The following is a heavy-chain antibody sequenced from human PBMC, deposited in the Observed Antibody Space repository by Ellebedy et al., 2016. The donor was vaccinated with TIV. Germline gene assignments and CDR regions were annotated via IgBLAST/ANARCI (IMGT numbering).Heavy chain of an antibody. Sequence: MPSETLSLTCIVSGDSIDSYSWSWIRQSPGKGLEWIAFIYHSGGTNYNPSLKSRVTMSADMSKNQFSLKLTSVTAADTAVYYCAAGLAYCSSTRCYAGGDFDHWGQGTLVTVSS. J-gene: IGHJ4*02. CDR1: GDSIDSYS. CDR2: IYHSGGT. D-gene: IGHD2-2*01. V-gene: IGHV4-59*01. CDR3: AAGLAYCSSTRCYAGGDFDH.